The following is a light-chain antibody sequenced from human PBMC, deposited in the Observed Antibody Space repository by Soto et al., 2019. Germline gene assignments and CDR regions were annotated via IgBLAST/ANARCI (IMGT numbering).Light chain of an antibody. CDR2: DAS. J-gene: IGKJ1*01. CDR3: RQYDSEST. Sequence: DIPMTQSPPTLSASIGDRVTITCRASQTISNWLAWYQQKPGKAPKVLIHDASRLESGVPSRFSGSGSGTEFTLTINNLQPDDFAIYYCRQYDSESTFGQGTKVDIK. CDR1: QTISNW. V-gene: IGKV1-5*01.